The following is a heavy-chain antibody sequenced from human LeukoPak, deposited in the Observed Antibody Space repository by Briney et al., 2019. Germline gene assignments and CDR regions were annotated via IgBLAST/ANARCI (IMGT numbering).Heavy chain of an antibody. D-gene: IGHD6-19*01. V-gene: IGHV3-9*01. Sequence: PGRSLRFCYAACAFTFSRYAKHGARQATGMSLEERRGVRGNSGSIGYADSVKGRFTISRDNADNSLFLQLDNLRPEDTALYYCPKARNTGWFSPDFDYWGQGTLVTVSS. J-gene: IGHJ4*02. CDR1: AFTFSRYA. CDR3: PKARNTGWFSPDFDY. CDR2: VRGNSGSI.